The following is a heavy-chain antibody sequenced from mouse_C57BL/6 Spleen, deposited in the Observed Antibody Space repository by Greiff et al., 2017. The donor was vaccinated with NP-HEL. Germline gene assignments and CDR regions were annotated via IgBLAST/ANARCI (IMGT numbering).Heavy chain of an antibody. V-gene: IGHV1-85*01. Sequence: QVQLKQSGPELVKPGASVKLSCKASGYTFTSYDINWVKQRPGQGLEWIGWIYPRDGSTKYNEKFKGKATLTVDTSSSTAYMELHSLTSEDSAVYFCARTGYYDAMDYWGQGTSVTGSS. J-gene: IGHJ4*01. CDR2: IYPRDGST. D-gene: IGHD1-1*02. CDR3: ARTGYYDAMDY. CDR1: GYTFTSYD.